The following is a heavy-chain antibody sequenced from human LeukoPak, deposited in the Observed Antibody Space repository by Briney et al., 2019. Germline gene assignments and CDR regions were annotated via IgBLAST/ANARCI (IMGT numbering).Heavy chain of an antibody. CDR2: IYYSGST. CDR3: AGLIWFGEPDAFDI. CDR1: GGSISSYY. Sequence: SETLSLTRTVSGGSISSYYWSWIRQPPGKGLEWIGYIYYSGSTNYNPSLTCRVTISVGTSKNQFSLKLSSVAAADTAVYYCAGLIWFGEPDAFDIWGQGTMVTVSS. D-gene: IGHD3-10*01. J-gene: IGHJ3*02. V-gene: IGHV4-59*08.